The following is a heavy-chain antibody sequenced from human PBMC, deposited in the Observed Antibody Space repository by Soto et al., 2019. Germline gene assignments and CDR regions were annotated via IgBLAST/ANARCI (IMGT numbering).Heavy chain of an antibody. D-gene: IGHD2-2*01. CDR2: IIPILGIA. CDR1: GGTFSSYT. V-gene: IGHV1-69*04. CDR3: AREDIVVVPAAIGDYYYMDV. Sequence: ASVKVSCKASGGTFSSYTISWVRQAPGQGLEWMGRIIPILGIANYAQKFQGRVTITADKSTSTAYMELSSLRSEDTAVYYCAREDIVVVPAAIGDYYYMDVWGKGTTVTVSS. J-gene: IGHJ6*03.